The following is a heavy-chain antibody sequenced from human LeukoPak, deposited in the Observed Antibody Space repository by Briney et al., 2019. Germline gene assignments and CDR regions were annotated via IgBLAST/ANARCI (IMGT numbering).Heavy chain of an antibody. D-gene: IGHD3-10*01. V-gene: IGHV4-39*07. CDR3: ARVGYYYGSGGYFDY. J-gene: IGHJ4*02. Sequence: PSETLSLTCTVYGGSLSSSSYYWGWIRQPPGKGLEWIGSIYYSGSTYYNPSLKSRVTISVDTSKNQFSLKLSSVTAADTAVYYCARVGYYYGSGGYFDYWGQGTLVTVSS. CDR1: GGSLSSSSYY. CDR2: IYYSGST.